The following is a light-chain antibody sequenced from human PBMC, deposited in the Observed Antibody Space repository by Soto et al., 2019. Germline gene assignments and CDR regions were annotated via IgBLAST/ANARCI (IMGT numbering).Light chain of an antibody. CDR1: TSDVGGHDY. Sequence: QSALTQPRSVSGSPGQSVTISCTGTTSDVGGHDYVSWYQQHPGKAPKLMISSVSKRPSGVPDRFSGSKSGNTASLTISGLQAEDEADYYCCSYAGSYNYVFGTGTQLTVL. CDR2: SVS. J-gene: IGLJ1*01. CDR3: CSYAGSYNYV. V-gene: IGLV2-11*01.